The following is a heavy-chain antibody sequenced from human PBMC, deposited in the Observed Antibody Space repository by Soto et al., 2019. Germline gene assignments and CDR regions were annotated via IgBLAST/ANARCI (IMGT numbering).Heavy chain of an antibody. CDR1: GDSISTVDYF. Sequence: SETLSLTCSVSGDSISTVDYFWAWVRQPPGQALEYIGYIYKSATTYYNPSFESRVAISLDTSKSQFSLNVTSLTAADTAVYFCARGRYCLTGRCFPNWFDSWGQGTLVTVYS. D-gene: IGHD2-15*01. CDR2: IYKSATT. V-gene: IGHV4-30-4*01. CDR3: ARGRYCLTGRCFPNWFDS. J-gene: IGHJ5*01.